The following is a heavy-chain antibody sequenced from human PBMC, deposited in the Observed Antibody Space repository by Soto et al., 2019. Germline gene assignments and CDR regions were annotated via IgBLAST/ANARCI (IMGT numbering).Heavy chain of an antibody. D-gene: IGHD3-16*02. Sequence: GGSLRLSCAASGFTFSNYAMSWVRQAPGKGLEWVSAISGSGGSTYYADSVKGRFTISRDNSKNTLYLQMNSLRAEDTAVYYCATLRGVIVPFYYFDYWGQGTLVTVSS. CDR2: ISGSGGST. J-gene: IGHJ4*02. CDR1: GFTFSNYA. CDR3: ATLRGVIVPFYYFDY. V-gene: IGHV3-23*01.